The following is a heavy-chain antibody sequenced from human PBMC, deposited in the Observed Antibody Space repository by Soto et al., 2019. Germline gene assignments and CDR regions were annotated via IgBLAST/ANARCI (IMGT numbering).Heavy chain of an antibody. Sequence: EVQLVESGGGLVQPGGSLRLSCAASGFTFSASAMHWVRQASGKGLEWVGRIRSKANNYATAYAASVEGRFTISRDDSKNTAYLQMNSLKTEDTAVYYCYSGIVNSMDVWGQGTTVTVSS. J-gene: IGHJ6*02. CDR1: GFTFSASA. CDR3: YSGIVNSMDV. CDR2: IRSKANNYAT. D-gene: IGHD1-26*01. V-gene: IGHV3-73*01.